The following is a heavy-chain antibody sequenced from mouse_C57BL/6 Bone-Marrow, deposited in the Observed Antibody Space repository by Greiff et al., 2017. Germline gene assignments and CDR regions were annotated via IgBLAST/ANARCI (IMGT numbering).Heavy chain of an antibody. Sequence: VQLQESGAELVKPGASVKISCKASGYAFSSSWMHWVKQRPGKGLEWIGRIYPGSGGTTYNGKFKGTATLTADKSSSTSYMQLSNLTTEDSAVSFCARIYYDCDYEGDYWGPGTTLTVSS. CDR3: ARIYYDCDYEGDY. D-gene: IGHD2-4*01. CDR2: IYPGSGGT. V-gene: IGHV1-82*01. J-gene: IGHJ2*01. CDR1: GYAFSSSW.